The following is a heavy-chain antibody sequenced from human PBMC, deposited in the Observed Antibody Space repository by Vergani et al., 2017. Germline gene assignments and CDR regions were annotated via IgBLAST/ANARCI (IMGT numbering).Heavy chain of an antibody. D-gene: IGHD2-21*01. Sequence: EVQLVESGGGIVKPGGSLRLSCVASGFSFRNAWMNWVRRTPGKGLEWFGRIKSTFDRGTTDYAAAVKGRFTISRDDSKNTLFLQMNGLKTEDIGVYYCTTDPRYCGDGSCXWLRDHHYYGMDVWGQGTTVTVSS. V-gene: IGHV3-15*07. J-gene: IGHJ6*02. CDR1: GFSFRNAW. CDR3: TTDPRYCGDGSCXWLRDHHYYGMDV. CDR2: IKSTFDRGTT.